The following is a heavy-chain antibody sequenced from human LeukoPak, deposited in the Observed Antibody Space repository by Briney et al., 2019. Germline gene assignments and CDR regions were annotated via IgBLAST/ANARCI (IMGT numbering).Heavy chain of an antibody. CDR3: ARGQLLLEGYFYYMDV. V-gene: IGHV3-30-3*01. Sequence: GASVSLLCAVSGFTFSSYPMHWVRQAPGKGLEWVAVVSDDGNKKFDADFVKGRFTISRDNSKNPLYLQMNSLRGEDTAVYYCARGQLLLEGYFYYMDVWGEGTTVAVSS. CDR2: VSDDGNKK. CDR1: GFTFSSYP. J-gene: IGHJ6*03. D-gene: IGHD2-2*01.